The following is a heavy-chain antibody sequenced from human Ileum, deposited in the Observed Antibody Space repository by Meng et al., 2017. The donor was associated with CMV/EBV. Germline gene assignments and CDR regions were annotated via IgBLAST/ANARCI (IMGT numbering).Heavy chain of an antibody. CDR1: GLTLSNVW. CDR2: IKGKSDGGTT. V-gene: IGHV3-15*07. D-gene: IGHD4-17*01. J-gene: IGHJ4*02. Sequence: CGVSGLTLSNVWMNWVRQAPGKGLEWVGVIKGKSDGGTTDYAAPVKGRFTISRDESKNTLYLQMNSLKADDSAMYYCAYGAAFYYDSWGQGTLVTVSS. CDR3: AYGAAFYYDS.